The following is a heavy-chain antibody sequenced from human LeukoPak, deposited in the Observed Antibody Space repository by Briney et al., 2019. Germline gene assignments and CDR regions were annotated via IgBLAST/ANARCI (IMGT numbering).Heavy chain of an antibody. J-gene: IGHJ5*02. Sequence: GGSLRLSCAASGFTVNINYMNWVRQAPGKGLEWVSVIYGGGNTYYADSVKGRFTISGDNSKNTVFLQMNSLRAEDTAVYYCARASFYYDARAFGPWGQGALVTVSS. V-gene: IGHV3-53*01. D-gene: IGHD3-22*01. CDR1: GFTVNINY. CDR2: IYGGGNT. CDR3: ARASFYYDARAFGP.